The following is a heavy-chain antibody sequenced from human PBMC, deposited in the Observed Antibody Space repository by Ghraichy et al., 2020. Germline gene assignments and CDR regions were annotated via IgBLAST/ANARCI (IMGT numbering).Heavy chain of an antibody. J-gene: IGHJ6*02. CDR3: ATRGGSSSSLGMGYYYYGMDV. Sequence: GGSLRLSCAASGFTFSDYYMSWIRQAPGKGLEWVSYISSSGSTIYYADSVKGRFTISRDNAKNSLYLQMNSLRAEDTAVYYCATRGGSSSSLGMGYYYYGMDVWGQGTTVTVSS. D-gene: IGHD6-6*01. CDR1: GFTFSDYY. CDR2: ISSSGSTI. V-gene: IGHV3-11*01.